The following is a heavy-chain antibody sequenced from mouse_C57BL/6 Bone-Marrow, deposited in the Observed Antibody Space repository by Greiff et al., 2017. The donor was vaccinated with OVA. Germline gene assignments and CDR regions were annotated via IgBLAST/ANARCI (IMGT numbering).Heavy chain of an antibody. J-gene: IGHJ3*01. CDR1: GFNIKDDY. CDR3: TTCYYGSGLLAY. CDR2: IDPENGDT. V-gene: IGHV14-4*01. D-gene: IGHD1-1*01. Sequence: VQLQQSGAELVRPGASVKLSCTASGFNIKDDYMHWVKQRPEQGLEWIGWIDPENGDTEYASKFQGKATITADTSSNTAYLQLSSLTSEDTAVCYCTTCYYGSGLLAYWGQGTLVTVSA.